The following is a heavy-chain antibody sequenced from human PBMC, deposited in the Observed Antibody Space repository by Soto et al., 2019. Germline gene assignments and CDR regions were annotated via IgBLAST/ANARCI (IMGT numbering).Heavy chain of an antibody. D-gene: IGHD6-13*01. Sequence: PGGSLRLSCAASGFTFSSYAMSWVRQAPGKGLEWVSAISGSGGSTYYADSVKCRFTISRDNSKNTLYLQMNSLRAEDTAVYYCAKDRGYCSSCAKYYYYYYGMDVWCQGTTVTVSS. CDR1: GFTFSSYA. CDR3: AKDRGYCSSCAKYYYYYYGMDV. J-gene: IGHJ6*02. CDR2: ISGSGGST. V-gene: IGHV3-23*01.